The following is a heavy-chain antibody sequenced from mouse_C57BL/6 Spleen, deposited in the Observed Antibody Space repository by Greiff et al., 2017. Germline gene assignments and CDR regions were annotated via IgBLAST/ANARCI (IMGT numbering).Heavy chain of an antibody. D-gene: IGHD1-1*01. CDR3: AREGGVATDYAMDY. V-gene: IGHV5-17*01. Sequence: EVHLVESGGGLVKPGGSLTLSCAASGFTFSDYGMHWVRQAPEKGLEWVAYISSGSSTIYSADTVKGRFTIARDNAKNTLFLQMTSLRSEDTAMYYCAREGGVATDYAMDYWGQGTSVTVSS. J-gene: IGHJ4*01. CDR1: GFTFSDYG. CDR2: ISSGSSTI.